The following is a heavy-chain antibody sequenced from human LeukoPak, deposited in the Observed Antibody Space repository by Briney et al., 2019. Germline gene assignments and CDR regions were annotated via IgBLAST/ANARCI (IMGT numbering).Heavy chain of an antibody. CDR3: ASSDGGEHYYDISAYQPIAY. J-gene: IGHJ4*02. D-gene: IGHD3-22*01. Sequence: SETLSLTCTGSGGSISSSSYYWGSIRQPPGKGLEWIGSVYHSGSTYYNPSLKSRLTISVDTSKNQFSLKLTSVTAADTAVYYCASSDGGEHYYDISAYQPIAYSGPGSLVTVSS. CDR1: GGSISSSSYY. V-gene: IGHV4-39*01. CDR2: VYHSGST.